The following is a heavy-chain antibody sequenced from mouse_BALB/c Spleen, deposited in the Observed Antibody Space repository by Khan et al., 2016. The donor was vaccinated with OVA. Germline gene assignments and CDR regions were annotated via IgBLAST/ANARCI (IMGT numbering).Heavy chain of an antibody. CDR2: ISYSGST. D-gene: IGHD1-2*01. CDR3: ARTARIKY. CDR1: DYSITSGYG. V-gene: IGHV3-2*02. J-gene: IGHJ2*01. Sequence: VQLQESGPGLVKPSQSLSLTCTVTDYSITSGYGWNWIRQFPGNKLEWMGYISYSGSTNYNPSLKSRISITRDTSKNPFFLQLNSVTTEDTATYYCARTARIKYWGQGTTLTVSS.